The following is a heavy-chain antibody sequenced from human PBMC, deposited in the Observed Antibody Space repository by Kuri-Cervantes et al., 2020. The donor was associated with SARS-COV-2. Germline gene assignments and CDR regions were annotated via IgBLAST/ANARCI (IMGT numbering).Heavy chain of an antibody. CDR1: GFTFSSYG. Sequence: GKSLKISCAASGFTFSSYGMHWVRQAPGKGLEWVAVIWYDGSNKYYADSVKSRFTISRDNSKNTLYLQMNSLRAEDTAVYYCAREFRFGELTPIDAFDIWGQGTMVTVSS. V-gene: IGHV3-33*01. D-gene: IGHD3-10*01. CDR2: IWYDGSNK. J-gene: IGHJ3*02. CDR3: AREFRFGELTPIDAFDI.